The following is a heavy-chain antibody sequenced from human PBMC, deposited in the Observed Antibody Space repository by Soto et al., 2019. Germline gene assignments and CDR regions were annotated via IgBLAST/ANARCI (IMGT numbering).Heavy chain of an antibody. D-gene: IGHD3-9*01. CDR1: GFTFTRFS. J-gene: IGHJ4*02. CDR2: ISTSATDI. Sequence: EVQLVESGGGLVKPGGSLRLSCAASGFTFTRFSMNWVRQAPGKGLEWVSSISTSATDIYYADSVKGRFTISRDNAQNSLYLLMDSLSADDTAVYYCARGDYDILTGYYPSFDYWGQGILVTVSS. V-gene: IGHV3-21*02. CDR3: ARGDYDILTGYYPSFDY.